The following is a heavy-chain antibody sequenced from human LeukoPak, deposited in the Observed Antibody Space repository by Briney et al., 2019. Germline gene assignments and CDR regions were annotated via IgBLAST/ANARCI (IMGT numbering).Heavy chain of an antibody. CDR3: AKDGNWASVS. Sequence: GGSLRLSCVGSGFTFSVHWVRQVPGKGLEWLTFIRHDGTDQRYADSARGRFTISRDNSKNTVYLQMNSLRPEDTALYYCAKDGNWASVSWGQGTLVTVSS. CDR1: GFTFS. J-gene: IGHJ5*02. D-gene: IGHD7-27*01. V-gene: IGHV3-30*02. CDR2: IRHDGTDQ.